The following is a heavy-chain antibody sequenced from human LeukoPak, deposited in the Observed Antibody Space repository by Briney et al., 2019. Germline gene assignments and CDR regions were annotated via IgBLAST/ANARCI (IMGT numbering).Heavy chain of an antibody. J-gene: IGHJ4*02. CDR2: IKQDGSEK. CDR1: GFTFSDYW. D-gene: IGHD2/OR15-2a*01. CDR3: ARDLDFYAADY. Sequence: PGGSLRLSCVGSGFTFSDYWMSWVRQAPGKGLEWVANIKQDGSEKDYVDALKGRFTISRDNAKNSLSLQMNSLRADDTAIYYCARDLDFYAADYWGQGTLVTVSS. V-gene: IGHV3-7*01.